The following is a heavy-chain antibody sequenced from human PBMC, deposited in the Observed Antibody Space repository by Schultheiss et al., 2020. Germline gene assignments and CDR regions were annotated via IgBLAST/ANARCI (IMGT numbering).Heavy chain of an antibody. Sequence: GGSLRLSCAASGFTFSSYAMSWVRQAPGKGLEWVAVISYDGSNKYYADSVKGRFTISRDNSKNTLYLQMNSLRAEDTAVYYCAKERQRGYSYGYALPADYWGQGTLVTVSS. J-gene: IGHJ4*02. CDR2: ISYDGSNK. D-gene: IGHD5-18*01. V-gene: IGHV3-30*14. CDR3: AKERQRGYSYGYALPADY. CDR1: GFTFSSYA.